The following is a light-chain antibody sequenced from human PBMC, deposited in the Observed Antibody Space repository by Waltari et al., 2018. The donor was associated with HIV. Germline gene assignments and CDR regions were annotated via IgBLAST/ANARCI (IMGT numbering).Light chain of an antibody. V-gene: IGKV3-20*01. CDR1: QSVISSY. J-gene: IGKJ1*01. CDR3: KQDGSSPQT. Sequence: EVVLTQSPGTLSFSLGERATISCRASQSVISSYLAWYQQRPGQAPRLLIYGASSRATGIPDRFSGSGSGRDFTLTISRLEPEDFSVYYCKQDGSSPQTFGQGTKVEIK. CDR2: GAS.